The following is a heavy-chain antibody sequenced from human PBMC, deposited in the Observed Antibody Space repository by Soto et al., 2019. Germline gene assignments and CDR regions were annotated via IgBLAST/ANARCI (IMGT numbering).Heavy chain of an antibody. D-gene: IGHD1-7*01. J-gene: IGHJ5*02. V-gene: IGHV5-10-1*03. CDR3: AREKSDLELFNWLDP. CDR2: IDPRDSYT. Sequence: DVQLAQSGAEVKKPGESLRITCEASGYSFTTYWISWVRQMPGKGLAWMGAIDPRDSYTKYSPSFQGHVTISVDKSISTAYLQWNSLKASDTAIYYCAREKSDLELFNWLDPWGQGTLVTVSS. CDR1: GYSFTTYW.